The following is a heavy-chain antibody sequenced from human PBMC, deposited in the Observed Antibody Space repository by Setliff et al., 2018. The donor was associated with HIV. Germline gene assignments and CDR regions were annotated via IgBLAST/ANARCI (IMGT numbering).Heavy chain of an antibody. J-gene: IGHJ4*02. CDR3: ARDLGEKYYYDSSGYYTGGYFDC. CDR2: LSRDSRYI. D-gene: IGHD3-22*01. V-gene: IGHV3-21*04. Sequence: LRLSCAASGFTFKRHSMNWVRQAPGKGLEWVSSLSRDSRYIYYADSVKGRFTISRDNAENSLYLQMNSLRAEDTAVYYCARDLGEKYYYDSSGYYTGGYFDCWGQGTLVTVSS. CDR1: GFTFKRHS.